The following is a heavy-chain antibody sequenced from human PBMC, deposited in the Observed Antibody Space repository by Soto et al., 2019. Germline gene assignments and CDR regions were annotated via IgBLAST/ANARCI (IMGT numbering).Heavy chain of an antibody. CDR2: IKQDGSEK. J-gene: IGHJ5*02. D-gene: IGHD6-13*01. CDR1: GFTFSSYW. V-gene: IGHV3-7*01. CDR3: AKRGYSSSWYGKFDWFDP. Sequence: GGSLRLSCAASGFTFSSYWMSWVRQAPGKGLEWVANIKQDGSEKYYVDSVKGRFTISRDNAKNSLYLQMNSLRAEDTAVYYCAKRGYSSSWYGKFDWFDPWGQGTLVTVSS.